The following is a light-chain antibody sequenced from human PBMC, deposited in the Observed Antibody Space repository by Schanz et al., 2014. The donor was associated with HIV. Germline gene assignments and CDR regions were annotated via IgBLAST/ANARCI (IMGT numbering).Light chain of an antibody. CDR1: SSDVGGYKY. CDR2: EVS. V-gene: IGLV2-8*01. Sequence: HSALTQPPSASGSPGQSVTISCTGTSSDVGGYKYVSWYQQHPGKAPKLLIYEVSKRPLGVPDRFSGSKSGNTASLTVSRLQAEDEADYYCTSYAGSNNLVFGGGTKLTVL. J-gene: IGLJ2*01. CDR3: TSYAGSNNLV.